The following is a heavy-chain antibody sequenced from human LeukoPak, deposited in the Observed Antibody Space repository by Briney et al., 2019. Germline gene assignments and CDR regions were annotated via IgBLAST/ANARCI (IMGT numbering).Heavy chain of an antibody. CDR1: GFILSSYG. D-gene: IGHD3-16*02. Sequence: ASVTVSCKTSGFILSSYGISWVRQAPGQGLECAQKFQGRVTMTTDRSTSTAYMELRSLRSDDTAVYYCTRDRSIEVPDYFLNWGQGTLVIVSS. J-gene: IGHJ4*02. CDR3: TRDRSIEVPDYFLN. V-gene: IGHV1-18*01.